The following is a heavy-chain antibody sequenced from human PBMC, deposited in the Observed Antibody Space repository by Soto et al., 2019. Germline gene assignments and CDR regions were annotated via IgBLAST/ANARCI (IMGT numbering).Heavy chain of an antibody. CDR3: ARGSRARLRPPFY. J-gene: IGHJ4*02. D-gene: IGHD6-25*01. V-gene: IGHV4-34*01. CDR1: GGSFSGYY. Sequence: QVQLQQWGAGLLKPSETLSLTCAVYGGSFSGYYWSWIRQPPGKGLEWIGEINHSGSTNYNPSLKSRVTISVDTSKNQFSLKLSSVTAADTAVYYCARGSRARLRPPFYWGQGTLVTVSS. CDR2: INHSGST.